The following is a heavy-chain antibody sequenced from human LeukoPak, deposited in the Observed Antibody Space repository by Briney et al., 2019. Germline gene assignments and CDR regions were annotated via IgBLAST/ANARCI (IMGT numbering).Heavy chain of an antibody. V-gene: IGHV4-59*08. CDR3: ARRERAAAGTFFFDC. Sequence: ASETLSLTCTVSGGSISSYYWSWIRQPPGKGLEWIGYIYYSGSTNYNPSLKSRVTISVDTSKNQFSLKLSSVTAADTAVYYCARRERAAAGTFFFDCWGQGTLVTVSS. CDR1: GGSISSYY. D-gene: IGHD6-13*01. J-gene: IGHJ4*02. CDR2: IYYSGST.